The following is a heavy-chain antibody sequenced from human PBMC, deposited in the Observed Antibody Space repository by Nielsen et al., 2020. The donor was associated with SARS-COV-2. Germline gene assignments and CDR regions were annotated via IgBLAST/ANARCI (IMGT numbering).Heavy chain of an antibody. CDR2: IYSLGPT. V-gene: IGHV3-53*04. J-gene: IGHJ4*02. D-gene: IGHD6-25*01. CDR3: ARGGGLSRYYFDF. CDR1: GFHVRNTF. Sequence: GESLKISCAAFGFHVRNTFMTWVRQAPGKGLEWVSIIYSLGPTFYADSVKGRFTISRLTSKNTLYLQLNSLTSDDTAVYYCARGGGLSRYYFDFWGRGTLVTVSS.